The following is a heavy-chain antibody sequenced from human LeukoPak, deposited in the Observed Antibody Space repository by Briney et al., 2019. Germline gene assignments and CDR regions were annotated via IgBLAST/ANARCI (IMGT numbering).Heavy chain of an antibody. CDR1: GGSISSGSYY. CDR2: IYTSGST. CDR3: ARGTLLEYGDYYYYYMDV. J-gene: IGHJ6*03. V-gene: IGHV4-61*02. Sequence: RSSETLPLTCTVSGGSISSGSYYWSWIRQPAGKGLEWIGRIYTSGSTNYNPSLKSRVTISVDTSKNQFSLKLSSVTAADTAVYYCARGTLLEYGDYYYYYMDVWGKGTTVTISS. D-gene: IGHD3-3*01.